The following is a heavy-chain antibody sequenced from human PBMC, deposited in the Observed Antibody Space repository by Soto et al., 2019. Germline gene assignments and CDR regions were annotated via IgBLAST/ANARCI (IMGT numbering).Heavy chain of an antibody. V-gene: IGHV3-15*01. D-gene: IGHD3-9*01. CDR1: GFTFSNAW. CDR2: IKSKTDGGTT. CDR3: TTDILTGPGGMNV. Sequence: GGSLRLSCAASGFTFSNAWMSWVRQAPGKGLEWVGRIKSKTDGGTTDYAAPVKGRFTISRDDSKNTLYLQMNSLKTEDTAVYYCTTDILTGPGGMNVWGQGTTVTVSS. J-gene: IGHJ6*02.